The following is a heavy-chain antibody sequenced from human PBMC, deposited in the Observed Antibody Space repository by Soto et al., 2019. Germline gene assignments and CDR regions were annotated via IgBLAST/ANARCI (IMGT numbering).Heavy chain of an antibody. CDR3: ARDRCSGGSCYSLGYYYYMDV. V-gene: IGHV3-48*01. Sequence: PGGSLRLSCAASGFTFSSYSMNWVRQAPGKGLEWVSYISSSSSTIYYADSVKGRFTISRDNAKNSLYLQMNSLRAEDTAVYYCARDRCSGGSCYSLGYYYYMDVWGKGTTVTVSS. J-gene: IGHJ6*03. D-gene: IGHD2-15*01. CDR1: GFTFSSYS. CDR2: ISSSSSTI.